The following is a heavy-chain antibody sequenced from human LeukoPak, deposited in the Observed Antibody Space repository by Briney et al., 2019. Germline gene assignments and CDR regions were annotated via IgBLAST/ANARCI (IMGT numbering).Heavy chain of an antibody. V-gene: IGHV1-2*06. CDR3: AGEDNSSGYRPFDI. Sequence: ASVKVSCTASGYTFTSYGISWVRQAPGQGLEWMGRINPNNGGTNYAQKLQGRVTLTRDMSMSTAYMELSRLRSVDTAVYYCAGEDNSSGYRPFDIWGQGTMVTVPS. CDR1: GYTFTSYG. J-gene: IGHJ3*02. CDR2: INPNNGGT. D-gene: IGHD3-22*01.